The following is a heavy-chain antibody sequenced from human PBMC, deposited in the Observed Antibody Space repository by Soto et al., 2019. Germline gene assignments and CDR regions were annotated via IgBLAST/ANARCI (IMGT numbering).Heavy chain of an antibody. D-gene: IGHD3-22*01. CDR3: ARKYYDSGGGFDY. CDR2: IYSGGST. V-gene: IGHV3-53*01. J-gene: IGHJ4*02. CDR1: GFTVSSNY. Sequence: EVQLVESGGGLIQPGGSLRLSCAASGFTVSSNYMSWVRQAPGKGLEWVSVIYSGGSTYYADSVKGRFTISRDNSKNTLYLQMNSRRAEDTAVYYCARKYYDSGGGFDYWGQGTLVTVSS.